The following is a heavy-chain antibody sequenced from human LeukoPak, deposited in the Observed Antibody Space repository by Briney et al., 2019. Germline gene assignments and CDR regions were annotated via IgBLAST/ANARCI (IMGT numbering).Heavy chain of an antibody. V-gene: IGHV4-39*01. D-gene: IGHD3-9*01. J-gene: IGHJ4*02. Sequence: SETLSLTCTVSSGSVNSSIYYWAWIRQPPGKGLEWIGSRYYSGSTYYNPSLKSRVTISVDTSKNQVSLKVRSVTAADTAVYYCARQDILTGYYFFDYWAREPWSPSPQ. CDR1: SGSVNSSIYY. CDR2: RYYSGST. CDR3: ARQDILTGYYFFDY.